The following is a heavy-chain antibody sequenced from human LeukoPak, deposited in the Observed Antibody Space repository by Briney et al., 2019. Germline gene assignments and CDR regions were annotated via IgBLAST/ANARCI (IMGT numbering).Heavy chain of an antibody. CDR1: GYTFTGYY. J-gene: IGHJ4*02. Sequence: ASVKVSCKASGYTFTGYYMHWVRQAPGQGLEWMGWINPNSGGTNYAQKFQGRVTMTRDTSISTAYMELSRLRSDDTAVYYCARTPGYCSSTSCHSSDYWGQGTLVTVSS. CDR2: INPNSGGT. V-gene: IGHV1-2*02. CDR3: ARTPGYCSSTSCHSSDY. D-gene: IGHD2-2*03.